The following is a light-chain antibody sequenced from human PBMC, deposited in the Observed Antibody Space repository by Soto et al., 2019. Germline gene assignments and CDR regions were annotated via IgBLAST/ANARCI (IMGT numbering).Light chain of an antibody. V-gene: IGKV1-5*03. CDR1: QSINSW. Sequence: DIQMTQSPSTLSASVGDRVTITCGASQSINSWLAWYQQKPGKAPKLLIYKASSLESGVPSRFSGSGSGTEFTLTISSLHPEDFATYYCQQTSSTPWTFGQGTKVDIK. CDR3: QQTSSTPWT. J-gene: IGKJ1*01. CDR2: KAS.